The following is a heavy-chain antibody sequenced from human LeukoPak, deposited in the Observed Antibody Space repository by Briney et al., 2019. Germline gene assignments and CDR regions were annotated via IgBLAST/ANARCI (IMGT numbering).Heavy chain of an antibody. CDR1: GYTFTSYG. CDR2: ISAYNGNT. V-gene: IGHV1-18*01. J-gene: IGHJ4*02. Sequence: ASVKVSCKASGYTFTSYGISWVRQAPGQGLDWMGWISAYNGNTNYAQKLQGRVTMTTDTSTSTAYMELRSLRSDDTAVYYCARDRNIAVAPTDFDYWGQGTLATVSS. CDR3: ARDRNIAVAPTDFDY. D-gene: IGHD6-19*01.